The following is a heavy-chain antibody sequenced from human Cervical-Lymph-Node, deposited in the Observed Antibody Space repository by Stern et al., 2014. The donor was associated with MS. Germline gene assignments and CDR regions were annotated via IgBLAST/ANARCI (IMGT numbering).Heavy chain of an antibody. CDR1: GGTFSSSYA. CDR2: IIPILGLA. V-gene: IGHV1-69*09. D-gene: IGHD2-15*01. J-gene: IGHJ5*02. CDR3: ARGVVSNRAAATLHNLFDP. Sequence: MQLVESGAEVKKPGSSMNVSCKTSGGTFSSSYAITWMRQAPRQGLEWMGRIIPILGLANYAQKFQGRVTITADTSTSTTYMELSSLRSEDTAVYYCARGVVSNRAAATLHNLFDPWGQGTLVTVSS.